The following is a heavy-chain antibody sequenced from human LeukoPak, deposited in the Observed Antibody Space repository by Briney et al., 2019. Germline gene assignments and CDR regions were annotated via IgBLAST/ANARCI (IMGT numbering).Heavy chain of an antibody. CDR1: GYSFTSNY. Sequence: ASVKVSCKASGYSFTSNYIHWLRRAPGQGLEWMGMIYPRDGSTSYAQKFQGRVTVTRDTSTSTVHMELSGLRSEDTAVYYCARDQEAFDYWGQGTLVTVSS. V-gene: IGHV1-46*01. J-gene: IGHJ4*02. CDR2: IYPRDGST. CDR3: ARDQEAFDY.